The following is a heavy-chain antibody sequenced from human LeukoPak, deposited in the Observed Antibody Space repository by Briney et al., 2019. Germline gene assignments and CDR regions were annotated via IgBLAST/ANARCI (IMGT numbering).Heavy chain of an antibody. D-gene: IGHD6-19*01. CDR1: GYTLTGYY. CDR3: ARDRVGSGWPRPYYFEV. J-gene: IGHJ4*02. V-gene: IGHV1-2*02. Sequence: ASVKVTCKASGYTLTGYYLHWVRQAPGQGLEWMGWINPNTGATHSAQKFQGRITMTRDTSISTAYMDLSRLRSDDTAVYYCARDRVGSGWPRPYYFEVWGQGTLVTVSS. CDR2: INPNTGAT.